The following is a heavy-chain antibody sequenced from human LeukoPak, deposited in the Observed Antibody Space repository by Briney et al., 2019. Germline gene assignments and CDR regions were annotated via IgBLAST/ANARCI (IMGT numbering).Heavy chain of an antibody. CDR3: ARGDDSSGYSTFDI. J-gene: IGHJ3*02. CDR1: GGSFSGYY. CDR2: INHSGST. D-gene: IGHD3-22*01. Sequence: PSETLSLTCAVYGGSFSGYYWSWIRQPPGKGLEWIGEINHSGSTNYNPSLKSRVTISVDTSKNQFSLKLSSVTAADTAVYCCARGDDSSGYSTFDIWGQGTMVTVSS. V-gene: IGHV4-34*01.